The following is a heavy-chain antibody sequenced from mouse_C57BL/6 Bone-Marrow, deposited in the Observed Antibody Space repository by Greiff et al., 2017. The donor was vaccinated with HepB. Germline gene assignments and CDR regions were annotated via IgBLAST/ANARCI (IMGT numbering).Heavy chain of an antibody. CDR2: ISNGGGST. Sequence: EVQRVESGGGLVQPGGSLKLSCAASGFTFSDYYMYWVRQTPEKRLEWVAYISNGGGSTYYPDTVKGRFTISRDNAKNTLYLQMSRLKSEDTAMYYCARGSYRGYYAMDYWGQGTSVTVSS. V-gene: IGHV5-12*01. J-gene: IGHJ4*01. CDR1: GFTFSDYY. CDR3: ARGSYRGYYAMDY. D-gene: IGHD2-12*01.